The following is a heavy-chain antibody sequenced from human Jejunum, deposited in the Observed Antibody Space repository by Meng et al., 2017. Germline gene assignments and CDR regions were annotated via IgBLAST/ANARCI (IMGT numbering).Heavy chain of an antibody. V-gene: IGHV3-30*03. CDR3: VRGNIDWYLDY. J-gene: IGHJ4*02. CDR2: TLSDGNQD. Sequence: QVQRVEAGGGVDPPGRSLRFSCAASGFDFSSYRMYWVRQAPGKGLEWVAVTLSDGNQDFYADSVKGRFTISRENSKNTMFLQMNSLRAEDTAVYYCVRGNIDWYLDYWGQGTLVTVSS. D-gene: IGHD3-9*01. CDR1: GFDFSSYR.